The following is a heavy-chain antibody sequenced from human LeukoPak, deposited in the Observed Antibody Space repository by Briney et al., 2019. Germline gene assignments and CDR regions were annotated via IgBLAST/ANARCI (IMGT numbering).Heavy chain of an antibody. D-gene: IGHD6-19*01. CDR2: IYTSGST. V-gene: IGHV4-4*07. Sequence: SETLSLTCTVSGGSISSYYWSWIRQPAGKGLEWIGRIYTSGSTNYNPSHKSRVTMSVDTSKNQFSLKLSSVTAADTAVYYCARVRIAVAGSGWFDPWGQGTLVTVSS. CDR3: ARVRIAVAGSGWFDP. CDR1: GGSISSYY. J-gene: IGHJ5*02.